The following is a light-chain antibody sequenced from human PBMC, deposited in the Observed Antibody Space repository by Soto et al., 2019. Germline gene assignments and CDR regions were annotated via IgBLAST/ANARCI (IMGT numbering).Light chain of an antibody. CDR3: QHYYSIPWT. CDR1: QSVLSSSNSKNC. Sequence: DIVMTQSPDSLAVSLGERATINCRSSQSVLSSSNSKNCLAWYQQKSGQPPKLLIYWASTRQSGVPDRFSASGSGTDFTLTISSLQAEDVAAYYCQHYYSIPWTFGQGTNVDIK. CDR2: WAS. J-gene: IGKJ1*01. V-gene: IGKV4-1*01.